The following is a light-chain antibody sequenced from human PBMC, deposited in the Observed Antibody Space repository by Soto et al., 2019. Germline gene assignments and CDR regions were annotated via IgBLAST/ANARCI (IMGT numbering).Light chain of an antibody. CDR3: HQCDSSPWT. CDR2: DAS. CDR1: QRVSTY. Sequence: EIVLTQSPGTLSLSPGERATLSCRASQRVSTYLAWYQQKPGQAPRLLIYDASNRATGIPARFSGSGSGTDFTLTISRLEPEDFAVFYCHQCDSSPWTFGQGTKVDI. J-gene: IGKJ1*01. V-gene: IGKV3-20*01.